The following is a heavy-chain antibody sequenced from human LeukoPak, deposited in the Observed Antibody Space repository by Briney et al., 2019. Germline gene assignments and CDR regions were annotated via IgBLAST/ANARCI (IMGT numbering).Heavy chain of an antibody. D-gene: IGHD3-22*01. J-gene: IGHJ4*02. CDR1: GFTFSSYA. CDR2: ISGSGGRT. V-gene: IGHV3-23*01. CDR3: ARRDSSGYYFKDMDY. Sequence: GGSLRLSCAASGFTFSSYAMSWVRQAPGKGLEWVSAISGSGGRTNYADSVKGRFTISRDNAKNTLYLQMNSLRAEDTAVYYCARRDSSGYYFKDMDYWGQGTLVTVSS.